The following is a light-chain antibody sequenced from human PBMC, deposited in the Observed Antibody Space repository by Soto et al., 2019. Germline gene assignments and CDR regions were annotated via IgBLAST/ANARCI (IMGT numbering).Light chain of an antibody. Sequence: QSVLTQPPSASGTPGQRVTISYSGSSSNIGSNTVIWYQQLPGTAPKLLIYSYNQRPSGVPDRFSGSKSGTSASLAISGLQSEDEADYYCAAWDDSLNGVVFGGGTKLTVL. CDR3: AAWDDSLNGVV. CDR1: SSNIGSNT. CDR2: SYN. V-gene: IGLV1-44*01. J-gene: IGLJ2*01.